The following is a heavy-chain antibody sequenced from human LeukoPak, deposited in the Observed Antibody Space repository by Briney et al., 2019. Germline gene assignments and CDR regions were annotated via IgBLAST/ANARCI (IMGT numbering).Heavy chain of an antibody. D-gene: IGHD6-19*01. Sequence: GGSLRLSCAASGFTSSSYWMHWVRQAPGKGLEWVSTINWNGGSTGYADSVKGRFTISRDNAENSLYLQMNSLRAEDTALYYCARVSDISVAAYFDYWGQGTLVTVSS. CDR2: INWNGGST. CDR3: ARVSDISVAAYFDY. V-gene: IGHV3-20*04. J-gene: IGHJ4*02. CDR1: GFTSSSYW.